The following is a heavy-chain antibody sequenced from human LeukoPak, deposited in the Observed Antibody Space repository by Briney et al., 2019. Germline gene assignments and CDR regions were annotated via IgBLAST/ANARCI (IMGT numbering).Heavy chain of an antibody. Sequence: GGSLRLSCAASGFTFSSYAMMWVRQSPEKGLEWVSSITGGGDGTYYADSVRGRFTISRDNSKNTLYLKMNRLRAEDTAVYFCVKGFVHPTYYFEYWGQGTLVTVSS. D-gene: IGHD3-10*01. CDR2: ITGGGDGT. J-gene: IGHJ4*02. CDR3: VKGFVHPTYYFEY. CDR1: GFTFSSYA. V-gene: IGHV3-23*01.